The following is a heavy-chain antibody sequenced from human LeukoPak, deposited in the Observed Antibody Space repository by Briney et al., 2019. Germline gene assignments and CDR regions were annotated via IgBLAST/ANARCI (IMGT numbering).Heavy chain of an antibody. CDR1: GGSISSYY. J-gene: IGHJ4*02. V-gene: IGHV4-34*01. CDR2: INHSGST. CDR3: ARICLEDYYDSSGYYRFDY. Sequence: PSETLSLTCTVSGGSISSYYWSWIRQPPGKGLEWIGEINHSGSTNYNPSLKSRVTISVDTSKNQFSLKLSSVTAADTAVYYCARICLEDYYDSSGYYRFDYWGQGTLVTVSS. D-gene: IGHD3-22*01.